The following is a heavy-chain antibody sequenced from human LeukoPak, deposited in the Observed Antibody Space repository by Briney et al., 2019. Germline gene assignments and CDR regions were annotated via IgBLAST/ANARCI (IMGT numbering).Heavy chain of an antibody. V-gene: IGHV1-69*05. D-gene: IGHD2-15*01. CDR1: GGTFSSYA. CDR3: ARETDRYPIVGRNYFDY. CDR2: IIPIFGTA. Sequence: GASVKVSCKASGGTFSSYAISWVRQAPGQGLEWMGGIIPIFGTANYAQKFQGRVTITTDESTSTAYMELSSLRSEDTAVYYCARETDRYPIVGRNYFDYWGQGTLVTVSS. J-gene: IGHJ4*02.